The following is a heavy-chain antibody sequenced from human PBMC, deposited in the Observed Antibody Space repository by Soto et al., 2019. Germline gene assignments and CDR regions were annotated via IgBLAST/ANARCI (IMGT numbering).Heavy chain of an antibody. CDR1: GLSVSDHF. V-gene: IGHV3-72*01. D-gene: IGHD6-13*01. CDR2: IRNRASGDTT. Sequence: VQLVESGGASVQPGGYLRLYCTASGLSVSDHFMDCVRQTPGKGLEWVGQIRNRASGDTTFYAASVKGRFTVSRDDSRNSLYLQMNSLKTEETAVYYCASSITQLLTDWGQGTLVAVAS. J-gene: IGHJ4*02. CDR3: ASSITQLLTD.